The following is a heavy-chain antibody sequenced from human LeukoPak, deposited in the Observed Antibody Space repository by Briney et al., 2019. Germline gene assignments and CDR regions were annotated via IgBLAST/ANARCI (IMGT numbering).Heavy chain of an antibody. V-gene: IGHV1-69*05. CDR3: ARDLYTAMVSWGAFVI. J-gene: IGHJ3*02. D-gene: IGHD5-18*01. Sequence: SVKVSCKASGGTFSSYAISWVRQAPGQGLEWMGRIIPIFGTANYAQKFQGRVTITTDESTSTAYMELSSLRSEDTAVYYCARDLYTAMVSWGAFVISGQGTMVTVSS. CDR1: GGTFSSYA. CDR2: IIPIFGTA.